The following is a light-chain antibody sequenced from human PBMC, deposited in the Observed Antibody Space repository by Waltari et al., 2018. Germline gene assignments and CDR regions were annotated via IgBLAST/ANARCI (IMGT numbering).Light chain of an antibody. J-gene: IGLJ3*02. CDR3: AAWDDSLNGFWV. CDR2: DND. V-gene: IGLV1-44*01. Sequence: QSVLTPPPSASGTPGQRVTLSCSGSSSHIGSNTVNWYQQLPGTTPKLLIYDNDQRPSGVPDRFSGSKSGTSASLAISGLQSEDESDYYCAAWDDSLNGFWVFGGGTKLTVL. CDR1: SSHIGSNT.